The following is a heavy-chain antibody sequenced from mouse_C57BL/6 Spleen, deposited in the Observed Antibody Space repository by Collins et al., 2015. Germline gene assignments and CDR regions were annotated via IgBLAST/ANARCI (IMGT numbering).Heavy chain of an antibody. CDR3: ARQGGYYGSSYEDYAMDY. CDR2: VIPNNGGT. J-gene: IGHJ4*01. D-gene: IGHD1-1*01. Sequence: EVHLQQSGPELVKPGASVKISCKASGYTFTDYYMNWVKQSHGKSLEWIGDVIPNNGGTNFSQKFKDKATLTVDKSSSTAYMELRSLTSEDSAVYYCARQGGYYGSSYEDYAMDYWGQGTSVTVSS. CDR1: GYTFTDYY. V-gene: IGHV1-26*01.